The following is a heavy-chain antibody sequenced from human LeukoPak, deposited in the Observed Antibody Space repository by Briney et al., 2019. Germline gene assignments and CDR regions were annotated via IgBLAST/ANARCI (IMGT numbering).Heavy chain of an antibody. J-gene: IGHJ4*02. D-gene: IGHD3-9*01. V-gene: IGHV4-39*07. CDR3: ARSFVRYFDWYRRGVDYFDY. CDR2: IYYSGST. Sequence: SETLSLTCTVSGGSISSNIYYWGWIRQFPGKGLEWIGSIYYSGSTYYNPSLKSRVTISVDTSKNQFSLKLSSVTAADTAVYYCARSFVRYFDWYRRGVDYFDYWGQGTLVTVSS. CDR1: GGSISSNIYY.